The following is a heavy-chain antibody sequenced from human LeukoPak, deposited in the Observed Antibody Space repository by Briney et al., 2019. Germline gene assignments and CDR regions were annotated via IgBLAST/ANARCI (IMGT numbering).Heavy chain of an antibody. Sequence: PGASLRLSCAASGFTFSSYAMSWVRQAPGKGLEWVSAISGSGGSTYYADSVKGRFTISRDNSKNTLYLQMNSLRAEDTAVYYCATSGYDEYYFDYWGQGTLVTVSS. CDR3: ATSGYDEYYFDY. J-gene: IGHJ4*02. V-gene: IGHV3-23*01. CDR2: ISGSGGST. D-gene: IGHD5-12*01. CDR1: GFTFSSYA.